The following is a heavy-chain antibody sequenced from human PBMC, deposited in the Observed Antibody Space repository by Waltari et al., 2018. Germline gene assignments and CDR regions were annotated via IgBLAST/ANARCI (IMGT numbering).Heavy chain of an antibody. Sequence: QVQLVASGGGVVQPGRSLRRSCAASGFTFSDYGMHWVRQAQGKGLEWVALIWHDGRKDFYADSVKGRFTISRDNSRNTMYMQMNSLRAEDTAVYYCTRDVSSIYFDYWGQGTLVTVSS. CDR2: IWHDGRKD. J-gene: IGHJ4*02. D-gene: IGHD6-19*01. V-gene: IGHV3-33*01. CDR3: TRDVSSIYFDY. CDR1: GFTFSDYG.